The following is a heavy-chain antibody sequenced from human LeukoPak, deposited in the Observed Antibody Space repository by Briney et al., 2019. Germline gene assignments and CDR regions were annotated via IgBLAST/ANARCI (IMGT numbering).Heavy chain of an antibody. Sequence: SETLSLTCTVSGGSISSGGYYWSWIRQHPGKGLEWIGYIHYSGSTYYNPSLKSRVTISVDSSKNQFSLKLSSVTAADTAVYFCARDGGPTTVTISGEWYFDYWGQGTLVTVSS. CDR3: ARDGGPTTVTISGEWYFDY. J-gene: IGHJ4*02. CDR1: GGSISSGGYY. D-gene: IGHD4-17*01. CDR2: IHYSGST. V-gene: IGHV4-31*03.